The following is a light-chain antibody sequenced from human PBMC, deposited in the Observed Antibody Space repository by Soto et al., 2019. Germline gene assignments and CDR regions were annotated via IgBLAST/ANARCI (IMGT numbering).Light chain of an antibody. Sequence: VLTQSPGTLSLSPGERATLSCRASQSVTSSYLAWYQQKPGQAPRLLIYAASSRASAIPDRFSGSGSGTDFTLTISRLEPEDFAVYYCHQYGTSPQTFGQGTKVDIK. CDR1: QSVTSSY. CDR3: HQYGTSPQT. CDR2: AAS. V-gene: IGKV3-20*01. J-gene: IGKJ1*01.